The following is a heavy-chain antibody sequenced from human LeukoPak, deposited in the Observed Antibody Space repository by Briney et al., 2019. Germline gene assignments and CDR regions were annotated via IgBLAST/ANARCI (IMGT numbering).Heavy chain of an antibody. CDR3: AELGITMIGGV. J-gene: IGHJ6*04. D-gene: IGHD3-10*02. Sequence: GGSLRLSCAASGFTFSNYDMSWVRQAPGKGLEWVAFIQYDGSNKYYTDSVKGRFTISRDNSKNTLYLQMNSLRAEDTAVYYCAELGITMIGGVWGKGTTVTISS. CDR1: GFTFSNYD. V-gene: IGHV3-30*02. CDR2: IQYDGSNK.